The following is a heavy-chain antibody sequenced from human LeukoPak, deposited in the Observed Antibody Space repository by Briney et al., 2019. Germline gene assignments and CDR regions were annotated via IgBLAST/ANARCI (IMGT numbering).Heavy chain of an antibody. J-gene: IGHJ4*02. D-gene: IGHD6-19*01. Sequence: GRSLRLSCAASGFTFSNYDMHWVRQAPGKGLEWVAVIWYDGSNKYYADSAKGRFTISRDNSKNTLYLQMNSLRVEDTAIYYCARDKGVGGWSIDYWGQGTLVTVSS. V-gene: IGHV3-33*01. CDR1: GFTFSNYD. CDR3: ARDKGVGGWSIDY. CDR2: IWYDGSNK.